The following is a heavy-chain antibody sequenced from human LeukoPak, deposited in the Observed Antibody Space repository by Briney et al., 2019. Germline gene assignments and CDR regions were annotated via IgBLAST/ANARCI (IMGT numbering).Heavy chain of an antibody. CDR2: IYYSGST. CDR3: ARVGPREREPFDY. V-gene: IGHV4-30-4*01. J-gene: IGHJ4*02. CDR1: GGSISSGDYY. D-gene: IGHD1-26*01. Sequence: SETLSLTCTVSGGSISSGDYYWSWIRQPPGKGLEWIGYIYYSGSTYYNPSLKSRVTISVDTSKNQFSLKLSSVTAADTAVYYCARVGPREREPFDYWGQGTLVTVSS.